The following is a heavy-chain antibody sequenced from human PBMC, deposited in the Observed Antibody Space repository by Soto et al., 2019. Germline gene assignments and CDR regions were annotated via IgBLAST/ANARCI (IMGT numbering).Heavy chain of an antibody. D-gene: IGHD3-10*01. J-gene: IGHJ6*03. Sequence: QVQLQQWGAGLLKPSETLSLTCAVYGGSFSGYQWSWIRQTPGKGLEWIGEINDSGNINYNPSLTSRVTILIDTPKKQISLKLNSVTAADTAVYYCARGLILWFGELSRRGGYYYYMDVWGKGTTVTVSS. CDR2: INDSGNI. V-gene: IGHV4-34*01. CDR3: ARGLILWFGELSRRGGYYYYMDV. CDR1: GGSFSGYQ.